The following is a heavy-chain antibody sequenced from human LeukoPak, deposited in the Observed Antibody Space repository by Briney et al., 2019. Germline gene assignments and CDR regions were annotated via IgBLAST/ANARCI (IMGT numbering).Heavy chain of an antibody. CDR3: ARRVTVAAAGHIGAFDI. V-gene: IGHV5-51*01. D-gene: IGHD6-13*01. J-gene: IGHJ3*02. CDR2: IYPGDSDT. CDR1: GYSFTSYW. Sequence: GESLKISCKASGYSFTSYWIGWVRQMPGKGLEWMGIIYPGDSDTRYSPSFQGQVTISADKSISTAYLQWSSLKASDTAMYYCARRVTVAAAGHIGAFDIWGQGTMVTVSS.